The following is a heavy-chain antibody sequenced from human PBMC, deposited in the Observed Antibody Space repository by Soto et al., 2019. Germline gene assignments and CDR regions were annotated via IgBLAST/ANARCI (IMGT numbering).Heavy chain of an antibody. CDR2: IYYSGST. D-gene: IGHD1-26*01. Sequence: SETLSLTCTVSGGSISSYYWSWIRQPPGKGLEWIGYIYYSGSTNYNPSLKSRVTISVDTSKNQFSLKLSSVTVADTAVYYCARQGGELLLNWFDPWGQGTLVTVSS. CDR3: ARQGGELLLNWFDP. V-gene: IGHV4-59*08. J-gene: IGHJ5*02. CDR1: GGSISSYY.